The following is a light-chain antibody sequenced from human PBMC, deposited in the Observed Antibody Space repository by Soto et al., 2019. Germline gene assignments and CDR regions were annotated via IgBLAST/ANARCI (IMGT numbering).Light chain of an antibody. Sequence: DIQMTQSPSTLSASVGDRVTITCRASQIISNWLAWYQQKPGKAPKVLIYKASSLETGVPSRFSGSGSGTEFTLTISSLQPDDFATYCQQSNSYPFTFGPGTKVNIK. V-gene: IGKV1-5*03. J-gene: IGKJ3*01. CDR1: QIISNW. CDR2: KAS. CDR3: QQSNSYPFT.